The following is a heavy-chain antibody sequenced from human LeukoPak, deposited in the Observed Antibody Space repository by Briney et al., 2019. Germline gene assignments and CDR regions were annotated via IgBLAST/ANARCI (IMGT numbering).Heavy chain of an antibody. J-gene: IGHJ3*02. V-gene: IGHV1-69*04. Sequence: SVKVSCKASGGTFSSYAISWVRQAPGQGLEWMGRIIPILGIANYAQKFQGRVTITADKSTSTAYMELSSLRSEDTAVYYCARDPYDERPSGAFDIWGQGTMVTVSS. CDR3: ARDPYDERPSGAFDI. D-gene: IGHD1-1*01. CDR2: IIPILGIA. CDR1: GGTFSSYA.